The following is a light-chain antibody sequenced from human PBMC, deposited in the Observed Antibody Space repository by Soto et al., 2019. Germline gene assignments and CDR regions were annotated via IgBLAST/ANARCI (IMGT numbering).Light chain of an antibody. CDR3: AAWDHSLTGGV. J-gene: IGLJ3*02. Sequence: QSVLSQPPSASGTPGQRVTISCSGSSSNIGREPVNWYQQFPGTAPKLLIYNSNWRPSGVPDRFSGSKSGTSASLAISGLQSEDDGDYYCAAWDHSLTGGVFGGGTKLTVL. CDR1: SSNIGREP. CDR2: NSN. V-gene: IGLV1-44*01.